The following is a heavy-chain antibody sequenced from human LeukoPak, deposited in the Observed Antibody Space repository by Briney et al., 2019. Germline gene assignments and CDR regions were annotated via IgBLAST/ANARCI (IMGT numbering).Heavy chain of an antibody. CDR1: GFTFDEHG. CDR2: INWSGGST. J-gene: IGHJ4*02. V-gene: IGHV3-20*04. D-gene: IGHD2-2*01. CDR3: ARAPITSPFYFDY. Sequence: RPGGSLRLSCTASGFTFDEHGMSWVRQVPGKGLEWVSGINWSGGSTFYADPLRGRFTISRDNAKNSLYLQMNSLRAEDTALYYCARAPITSPFYFDYRGQGTLVTVSS.